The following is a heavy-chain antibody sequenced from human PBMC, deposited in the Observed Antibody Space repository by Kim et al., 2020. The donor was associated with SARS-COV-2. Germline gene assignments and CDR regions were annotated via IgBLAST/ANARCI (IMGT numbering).Heavy chain of an antibody. CDR3: RTEIAAAGTGSWFDP. V-gene: IGHV3-23*01. Sequence: DSVKGRFTISRDNSKNTLYLQMNSLRAEDTAVYYCRTEIAAAGTGSWFDPWGQGTLVTVSS. D-gene: IGHD6-13*01. J-gene: IGHJ5*02.